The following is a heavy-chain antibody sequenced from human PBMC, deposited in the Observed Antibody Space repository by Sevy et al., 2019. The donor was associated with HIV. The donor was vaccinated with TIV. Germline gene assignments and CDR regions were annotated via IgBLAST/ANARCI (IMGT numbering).Heavy chain of an antibody. Sequence: GGSLRLSCAASGFTFSSYWMSWVRQAPGKGLEWVANIKQDGSDKYYVDSVKGRFTISRDNAKNSLYLQMNSLRAEDTAVYYCARAQGIAVAGTTYYYGMDVWGQGTTVTVSS. J-gene: IGHJ6*02. CDR1: GFTFSSYW. CDR2: IKQDGSDK. V-gene: IGHV3-7*01. CDR3: ARAQGIAVAGTTYYYGMDV. D-gene: IGHD6-19*01.